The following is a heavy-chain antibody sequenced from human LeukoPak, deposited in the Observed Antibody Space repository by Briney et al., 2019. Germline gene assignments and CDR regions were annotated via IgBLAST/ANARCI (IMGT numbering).Heavy chain of an antibody. CDR3: ARRGGSNGWGAFDV. CDR2: IWYDGSKK. J-gene: IGHJ3*01. CDR1: GFTFSVYG. D-gene: IGHD2-8*01. V-gene: IGHV3-33*01. Sequence: GGSLRLSCAASGFTFSVYGMHWVRQAPGKGLEWVAVIWYDGSKKHYADSVKGRFTISRDNSKNTVFLQMNSLSRDDTAVYYCARRGGSNGWGAFDVWGQGTTITVSS.